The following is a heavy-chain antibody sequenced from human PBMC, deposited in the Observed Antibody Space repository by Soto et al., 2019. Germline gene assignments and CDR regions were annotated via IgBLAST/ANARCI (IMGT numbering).Heavy chain of an antibody. J-gene: IGHJ4*02. CDR2: TYYRSKWYN. CDR1: GDSVSSTIAA. V-gene: IGHV6-1*01. CDR3: ARDPGIAATNFDY. Sequence: SQTLSLTCAISGDSVSSTIAAWNWIRQSPSRGLEWLGRTYYRSKWYNDYADSVKSRITINPDTSRNQFSLQLISVTPDDTAVYYCARDPGIAATNFDYWGQGTPVTVSS. D-gene: IGHD6-25*01.